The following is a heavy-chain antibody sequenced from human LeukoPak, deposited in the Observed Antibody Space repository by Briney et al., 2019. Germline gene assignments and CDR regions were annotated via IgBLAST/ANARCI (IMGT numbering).Heavy chain of an antibody. D-gene: IGHD5/OR15-5a*01. J-gene: IGHJ4*02. V-gene: IGHV1-18*01. CDR3: ARNPSTALDY. CDR1: VYTFTSYG. CDR2: ISAYNGNT. Sequence: GASVKVSCKASVYTFTSYGISWVLQAPGQGLEWMGWISAYNGNTNYAQKFQGRVTMTTDTSTSTAYMELRSLRSDDTAVYYCARNPSTALDYWGQGTLVTVSS.